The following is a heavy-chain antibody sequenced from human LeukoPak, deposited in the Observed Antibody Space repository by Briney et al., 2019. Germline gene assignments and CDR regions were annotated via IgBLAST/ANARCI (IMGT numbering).Heavy chain of an antibody. CDR1: GFTFSSYG. CDR2: IWYDGSNK. V-gene: IGHV3-33*06. J-gene: IGHJ4*02. D-gene: IGHD4-17*01. Sequence: GGSLRLSCAASGFTFSSYGMHWVRQAPGKGLEWVAVIWYDGSNKYYADSVKGRLTISRDNSKNTLYLQMNSLRAEDTAVYYCAKDLRDYRYYFDYWGQGTLVTVSS. CDR3: AKDLRDYRYYFDY.